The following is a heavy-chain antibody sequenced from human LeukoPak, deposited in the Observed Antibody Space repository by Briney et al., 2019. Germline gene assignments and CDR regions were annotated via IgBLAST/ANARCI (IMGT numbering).Heavy chain of an antibody. Sequence: GGSLRLSCAASGFTFSSYAMSWVRQAPGKGLEWVSAISGSDGSTYYADSVKGRFTISRDNSKNTLYLQMNSLRAEDTAVYYCAKDVVVGMITFGGVIVPAPTDYWGQGTLVTVSS. J-gene: IGHJ4*02. CDR2: ISGSDGST. D-gene: IGHD3-16*02. V-gene: IGHV3-23*01. CDR1: GFTFSSYA. CDR3: AKDVVVGMITFGGVIVPAPTDY.